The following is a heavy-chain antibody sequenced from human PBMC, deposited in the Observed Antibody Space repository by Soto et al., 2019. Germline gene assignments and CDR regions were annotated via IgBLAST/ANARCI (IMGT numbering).Heavy chain of an antibody. CDR2: ISSSSSYI. Sequence: EVQLVESGGGLVKPGGSLRLSCAASGFTFSSYSMNWVRQAPGKGLEWVSSISSSSSYIYYADSVKGRFTISRDNAKNSLYLQMNSLRAEDTAVYYCARDTEVVPAAREDYWGQGTLVTVSS. V-gene: IGHV3-21*01. D-gene: IGHD2-2*01. CDR3: ARDTEVVPAAREDY. J-gene: IGHJ4*02. CDR1: GFTFSSYS.